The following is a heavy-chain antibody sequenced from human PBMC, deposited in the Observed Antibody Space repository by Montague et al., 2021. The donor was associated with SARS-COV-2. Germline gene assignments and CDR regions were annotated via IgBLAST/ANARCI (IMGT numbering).Heavy chain of an antibody. Sequence: SETLSLTCSVSGDSISNYSRSWIRQSPGKGLEWIGYIYYSGSTNYNPSLTSRVTISVDTSKNQVPLKLTSVTAADTAVYYCARHLRVTTVTSHMYHYAMDVWGQGTTVTVSS. CDR2: IYYSGST. D-gene: IGHD4-11*01. CDR1: GDSISNYS. J-gene: IGHJ6*02. V-gene: IGHV4-59*08. CDR3: ARHLRVTTVTSHMYHYAMDV.